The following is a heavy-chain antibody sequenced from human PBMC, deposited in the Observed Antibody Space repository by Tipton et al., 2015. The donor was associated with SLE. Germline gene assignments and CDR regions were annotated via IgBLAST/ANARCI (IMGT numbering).Heavy chain of an antibody. Sequence: LRLSCTVSGGSINSGGYYWSWIRQPPGKGLEWIGYVYNSGSTNYNPSLKSRVTISVDTSKNQFSLNLSSVTAADTAVYYCARLGLGCANCWYYFDHWGQGALVLVSS. D-gene: IGHD2-21*01. CDR1: GGSINSGGYY. V-gene: IGHV4-61*08. CDR2: VYNSGST. J-gene: IGHJ4*02. CDR3: ARLGLGCANCWYYFDH.